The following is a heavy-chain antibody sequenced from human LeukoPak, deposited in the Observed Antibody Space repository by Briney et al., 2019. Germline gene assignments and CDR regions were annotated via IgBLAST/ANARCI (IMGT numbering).Heavy chain of an antibody. CDR1: GFTFSNTW. Sequence: GGSLRLSCAASGFTFSNTWMHWVRQAPGKGLVWVSRINSDGSSTSYADSVKGRFTISRDNAKNTLYLQMNSLRVEDTAVYYCANGDKKRITMVRGVMQPFDYWGQGTLVAVSS. CDR2: INSDGSST. J-gene: IGHJ4*02. CDR3: ANGDKKRITMVRGVMQPFDY. V-gene: IGHV3-74*01. D-gene: IGHD3-10*01.